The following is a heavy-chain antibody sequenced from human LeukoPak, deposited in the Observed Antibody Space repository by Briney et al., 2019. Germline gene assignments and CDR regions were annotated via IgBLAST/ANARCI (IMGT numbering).Heavy chain of an antibody. CDR2: INPNSGGT. CDR3: ARDRSRFLGLCYFDY. J-gene: IGHJ4*02. Sequence: GASVNVSCMASGYSFTGYYMHGVRQAPGQGLEWMGWINPNSGGTNYAQKFQGRVTMTRDTSISTAYMELSRLRSDDTAVYYCARDRSRFLGLCYFDYWGQGTLVTVSS. CDR1: GYSFTGYY. V-gene: IGHV1-2*02. D-gene: IGHD3-16*01.